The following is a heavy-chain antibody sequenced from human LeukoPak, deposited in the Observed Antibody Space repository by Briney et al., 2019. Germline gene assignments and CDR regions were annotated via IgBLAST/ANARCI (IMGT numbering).Heavy chain of an antibody. Sequence: SETLSLTCTVSGDSVSSGNYYWSWIRQPPGKGLEWIGYIYYGGSTNYNPSLKSRVSISVDTSKNQFSLKLSSETAADTAVYYCARDLYPGGSDFDYWGQGTLVTVSS. CDR2: IYYGGST. CDR3: ARDLYPGGSDFDY. J-gene: IGHJ4*02. CDR1: GDSVSSGNYY. V-gene: IGHV4-61*01. D-gene: IGHD4-23*01.